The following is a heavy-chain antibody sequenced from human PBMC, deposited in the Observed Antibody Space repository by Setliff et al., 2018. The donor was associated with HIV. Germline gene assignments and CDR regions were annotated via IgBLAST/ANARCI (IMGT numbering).Heavy chain of an antibody. CDR1: GYTFTSYA. D-gene: IGHD4-17*01. Sequence: ASVKVSCKASGYTFTSYAMHWVRQAPGQRLGWMGWINAGTGNTKYSQNFQGRVTFSRDTSASTAYMELSSLRSEDTAVYYCARTVNDYGDYYFDYWGQGTLVTVSS. V-gene: IGHV1-3*01. J-gene: IGHJ4*02. CDR2: INAGTGNT. CDR3: ARTVNDYGDYYFDY.